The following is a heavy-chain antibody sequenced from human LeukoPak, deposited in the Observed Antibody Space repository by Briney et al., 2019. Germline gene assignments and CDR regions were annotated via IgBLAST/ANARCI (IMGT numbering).Heavy chain of an antibody. Sequence: PGGSLRLSCAASGFTLNSYTLSWVRQAPGKGLEWVSSISSTSSYIHYADSVKGRFTISRDSPDNVVYLQMNSLRAEDTAVYYCARVAVAGPTGWFDPWGQGTLVTVSS. CDR2: ISSTSSYI. D-gene: IGHD6-13*01. V-gene: IGHV3-21*01. CDR1: GFTLNSYT. J-gene: IGHJ5*02. CDR3: ARVAVAGPTGWFDP.